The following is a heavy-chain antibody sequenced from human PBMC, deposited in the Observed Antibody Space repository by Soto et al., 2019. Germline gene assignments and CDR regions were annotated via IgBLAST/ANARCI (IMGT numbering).Heavy chain of an antibody. CDR1: GYTFSSYA. Sequence: ASVKVSCKASGYTFSSYAMNWVRQAPGQRLEWMGWINAGNGNTKYSQKFQGRVTISRDTSASTAYMELSSLRSEDTAVYYCARGVSTVTPNWFDPWGQGSLVTVSS. CDR3: ARGVSTVTPNWFDP. CDR2: INAGNGNT. D-gene: IGHD4-17*01. J-gene: IGHJ5*02. V-gene: IGHV1-3*01.